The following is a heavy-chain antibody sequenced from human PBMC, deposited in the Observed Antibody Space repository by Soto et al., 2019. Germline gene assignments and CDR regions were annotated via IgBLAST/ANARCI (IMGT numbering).Heavy chain of an antibody. D-gene: IGHD2-2*01. CDR1: GFTFSSYG. CDR2: ISGGGDTT. V-gene: IGHV3-23*01. J-gene: IGHJ4*02. Sequence: GSLRLSCAASGFTFSSYGISWIRLSPGKGLEWVSVISGGGDTTYYTPSVKGRFNISRDDFRNTLYLQINSMRTEDTAIYYCAKLRDFVVLPAGILDYWGPGTLVTVSS. CDR3: AKLRDFVVLPAGILDY.